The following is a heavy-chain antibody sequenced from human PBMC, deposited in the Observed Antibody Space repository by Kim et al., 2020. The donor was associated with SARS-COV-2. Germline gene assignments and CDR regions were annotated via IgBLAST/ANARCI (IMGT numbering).Heavy chain of an antibody. CDR2: INHSGST. CDR3: AREDTAATYDY. CDR1: GGSFSGYY. V-gene: IGHV4-34*01. J-gene: IGHJ4*02. D-gene: IGHD5-18*01. Sequence: SETLSLTCAVYGGSFSGYYWSWIRQPPGKGLEWIGEINHSGSTNYNPSLKSRVTISVDTSKNQFSLKLSSVTAADTAVYYCAREDTAATYDYWGQGTLVTVSS.